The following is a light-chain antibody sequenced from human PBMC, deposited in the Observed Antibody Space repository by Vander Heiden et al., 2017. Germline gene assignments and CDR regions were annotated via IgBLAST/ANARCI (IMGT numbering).Light chain of an antibody. J-gene: IGLJ3*02. CDR1: RSNIGSNY. CDR2: SNN. V-gene: IGLV1-47*02. Sequence: QSVLTQPPSASGTPGQRGTIPCSGSRSNIGSNYVYWYQQLPGTAPKLLIYSNNQRPSGVPERFSGSKSGTSASLAISGLRSEDEADYYCAAWDDSLSGVFGGGTKLTVL. CDR3: AAWDDSLSGV.